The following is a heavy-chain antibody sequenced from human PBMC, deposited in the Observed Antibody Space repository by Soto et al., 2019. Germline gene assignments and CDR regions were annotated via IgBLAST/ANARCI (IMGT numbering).Heavy chain of an antibody. CDR2: ISSTSATI. Sequence: EVQLVESGGGLVQPGGSLRLSCTASGFTFSSYSINWVRQAPGQGLEWISYISSTSATIYYAESVRGRFTVSRDNAKNSVYLQMNSLRAEDTAVYFCARAKSLEYTWFDTWGQGTPVTVSS. J-gene: IGHJ5*02. CDR3: ARAKSLEYTWFDT. V-gene: IGHV3-48*01. CDR1: GFTFSSYS.